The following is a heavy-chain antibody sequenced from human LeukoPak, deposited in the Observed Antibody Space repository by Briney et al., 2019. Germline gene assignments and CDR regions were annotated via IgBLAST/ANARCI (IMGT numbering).Heavy chain of an antibody. CDR3: PRASVGPRDY. J-gene: IGHJ4*02. V-gene: IGHV4-31*03. CDR2: IYYSGST. CDR1: GGSISSGGYY. D-gene: IGHD5/OR15-5a*01. Sequence: PSETLSLTCTVSGGSISSGGYYWSWIRQHPGKGLEWIGYIYYSGSTYYNPSLKSRVTISVDTSKNQFSLKLSSVTAADTAVYYWPRASVGPRDYWGQGTLVNVSS.